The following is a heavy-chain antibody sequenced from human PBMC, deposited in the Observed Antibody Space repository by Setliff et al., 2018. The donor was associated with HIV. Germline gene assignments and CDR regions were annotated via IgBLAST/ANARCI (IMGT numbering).Heavy chain of an antibody. CDR1: GYSFTDYP. D-gene: IGHD6-19*01. J-gene: IGHJ4*02. Sequence: ASVKVSCKASGYSFTDYPLHWVRQVPGHGLEWMGWINPNSGGTNYAQRFQGRVTMTRDTSISTAYMELSRLRSDGTAVYLCARGIQWSSAWYGYWGQGTLVTVSS. CDR2: INPNSGGT. CDR3: ARGIQWSSAWYGY. V-gene: IGHV1-2*02.